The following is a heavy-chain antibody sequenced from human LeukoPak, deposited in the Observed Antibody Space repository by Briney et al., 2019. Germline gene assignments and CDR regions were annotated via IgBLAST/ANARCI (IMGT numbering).Heavy chain of an antibody. D-gene: IGHD5-12*01. V-gene: IGHV3-30*02. CDR1: GFTFSRSG. J-gene: IGHJ4*02. Sequence: GGSLRLSCAASGFTFSRSGMHWVRQAPGKGLEWVAFIRYDGTNKYYADSVKGRFTISRDTSKDTLYLQMNSLRAEATAVYYCAKDARGCSDYWGQGTLVTVSS. CDR2: IRYDGTNK. CDR3: AKDARGCSDY.